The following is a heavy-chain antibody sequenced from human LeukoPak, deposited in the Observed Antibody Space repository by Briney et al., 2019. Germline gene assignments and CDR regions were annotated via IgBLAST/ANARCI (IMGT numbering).Heavy chain of an antibody. D-gene: IGHD3-10*01. CDR1: GGSFSGYY. CDR3: ARSYGPFHY. CDR2: INHSGST. J-gene: IGHJ4*02. Sequence: TSETLSLTCAVYGGSFSGYYWSWIRQPPGKGLEWIGEINHSGSTNYNPSLKSRVTISVDTSKNQFSLKLSSVTAADTAVYYCARSYGPFHYWGQGTLVTVSS. V-gene: IGHV4-34*01.